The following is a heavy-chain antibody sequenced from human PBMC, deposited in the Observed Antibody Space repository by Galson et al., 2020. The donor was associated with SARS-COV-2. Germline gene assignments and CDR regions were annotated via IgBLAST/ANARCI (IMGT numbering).Heavy chain of an antibody. V-gene: IGHV4-59*13. J-gene: IGHJ4*02. D-gene: IGHD6-6*01. CDR1: VGYISDYY. CDR2: IYYSGTT. CDR3: ATSPTYPKYHFDH. Sequence: SETLSLTCTVSVGYISDYYWNCILQPPGKGLAWIGLIYYSGTTNYNPSLKSRVAISMDTSKNQFSLKLSSVTAADTAVYYCATSPTYPKYHFDHWGQGTLVTVSS.